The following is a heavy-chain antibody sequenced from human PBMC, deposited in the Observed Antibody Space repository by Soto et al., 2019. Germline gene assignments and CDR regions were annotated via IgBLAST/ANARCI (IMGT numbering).Heavy chain of an antibody. V-gene: IGHV5-51*01. Sequence: PGESLKISCKGSVYSFTSYWIGWVRQMPGKGLEWMGIIYPGDSDTRYSPSFQGQVTISADKSISTAYLQWSSLKASDTAMYYCARPTTMVRGVIGYWGQGTLVTVSS. CDR3: ARPTTMVRGVIGY. J-gene: IGHJ4*02. CDR1: VYSFTSYW. D-gene: IGHD3-10*01. CDR2: IYPGDSDT.